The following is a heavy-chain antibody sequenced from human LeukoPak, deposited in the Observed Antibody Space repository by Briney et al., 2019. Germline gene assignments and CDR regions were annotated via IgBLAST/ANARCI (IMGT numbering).Heavy chain of an antibody. V-gene: IGHV3-30*03. D-gene: IGHD1-7*01. Sequence: GGSLRLSCAASGFTFSSYGMHWVRQAPCKGLEWVAFIPDDGNNVYYSDSVRGRFTVSRDSSRNTLYLQMNSLRVEDSALYYCAGGTYYSDYWGQGTLVTVSS. CDR2: IPDDGNNV. CDR1: GFTFSSYG. CDR3: AGGTYYSDY. J-gene: IGHJ4*02.